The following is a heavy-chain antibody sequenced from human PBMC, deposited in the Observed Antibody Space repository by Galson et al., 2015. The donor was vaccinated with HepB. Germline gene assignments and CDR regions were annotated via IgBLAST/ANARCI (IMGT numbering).Heavy chain of an antibody. CDR2: ISYDGSNQ. J-gene: IGHJ4*02. CDR1: GFTFSSYA. D-gene: IGHD2-2*02. CDR3: ARDIVVVPAAIPSRTFDY. Sequence: SLRLSCAASGFTFSSYAMHWVRRAPGKGLEWVAVISYDGSNQYYADSVKGRFTISRDNSKNTLYLQMNSLRAEDTAVYYCARDIVVVPAAIPSRTFDYWGQGTLVTVSS. V-gene: IGHV3-30-3*01.